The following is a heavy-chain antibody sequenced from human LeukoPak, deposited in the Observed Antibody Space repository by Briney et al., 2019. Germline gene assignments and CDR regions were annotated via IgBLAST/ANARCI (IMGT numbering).Heavy chain of an antibody. Sequence: APEKVSCTTSRYTFSPSYMNSVRQAPRHELECMGIINTSGGSTSYSQKFQGRVTMTRDRSTSTVYRELSSLGSEDTAVYYCARVWGIGTAQYYFDYWGQGTLVTVSS. CDR1: RYTFSPSY. CDR3: ARVWGIGTAQYYFDY. D-gene: IGHD3-16*01. CDR2: INTSGGST. J-gene: IGHJ4*02. V-gene: IGHV1-46*01.